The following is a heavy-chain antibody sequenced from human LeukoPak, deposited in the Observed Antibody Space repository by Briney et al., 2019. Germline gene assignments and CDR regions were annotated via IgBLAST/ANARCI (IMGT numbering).Heavy chain of an antibody. CDR3: ARDLTRTDN. D-gene: IGHD1/OR15-1a*01. V-gene: IGHV3-53*01. CDR1: GFTVSSNY. CDR2: IYSGGST. J-gene: IGHJ4*02. Sequence: SGGSLRLSCAVSGFTVSSNYMSCVRQAPGKGLEWVSVIYSGGSTDYADSVKGRFTISRDNSKNTLYLQMDSLRAEDTAVYYCARDLTRTDNWGQGTLVTVSS.